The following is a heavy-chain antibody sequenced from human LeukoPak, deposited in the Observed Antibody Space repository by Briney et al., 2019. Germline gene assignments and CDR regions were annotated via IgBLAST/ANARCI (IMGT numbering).Heavy chain of an antibody. CDR2: IFGTV. J-gene: IGHJ4*02. CDR3: VAQLVDAPPTFDY. CDR1: GGSFSNFA. V-gene: IGHV1-69*05. D-gene: IGHD1-1*01. Sequence: ASVKVSCKASGGSFSNFAISWVRQSPGQGFEWLGGIFGTVTYAPNFQGRVSFTTDESTSTAYMELSGLTSEDTAVYYFVAQLVDAPPTFDYWGQGTLVTVSS.